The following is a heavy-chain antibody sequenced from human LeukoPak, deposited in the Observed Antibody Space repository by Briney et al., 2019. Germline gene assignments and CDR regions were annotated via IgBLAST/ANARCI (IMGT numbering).Heavy chain of an antibody. CDR1: GYTFTSYY. Sequence: ASVKVSCKASGYTFTSYYMHWVRQAPGQGLEWMGWINPNSGGTNYAQKFQGRVTMTRDTSISTAYMELSRLRSDDTAVYYCAREKRDIVVVVAATRHFDYWGQGTLVTVSS. D-gene: IGHD2-15*01. J-gene: IGHJ4*02. V-gene: IGHV1-2*02. CDR2: INPNSGGT. CDR3: AREKRDIVVVVAATRHFDY.